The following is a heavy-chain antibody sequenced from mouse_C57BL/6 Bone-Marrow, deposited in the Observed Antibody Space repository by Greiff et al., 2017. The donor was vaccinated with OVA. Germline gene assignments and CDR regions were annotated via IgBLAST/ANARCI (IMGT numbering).Heavy chain of an antibody. Sequence: QVQLQQSGAELVKPGASVKISCKASGYAFSSYWMNWVKQRPGKGLEWIGQIYPGDGDTNYNGKFKGKATLTADKSSSTAYMQLSSLTSEDSAVYFCALASPYDGYSAWFAYWGQGTLVTVSA. V-gene: IGHV1-80*01. D-gene: IGHD2-3*01. CDR2: IYPGDGDT. J-gene: IGHJ3*01. CDR3: ALASPYDGYSAWFAY. CDR1: GYAFSSYW.